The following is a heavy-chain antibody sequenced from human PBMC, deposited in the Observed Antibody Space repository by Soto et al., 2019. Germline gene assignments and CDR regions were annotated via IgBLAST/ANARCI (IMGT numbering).Heavy chain of an antibody. CDR1: GYTFTSYD. Sequence: QVQLVQSGAEVKKPGASVKVSCKASGYTFTSYDINWVRQATGQGLEWMGWMNPNSSNTGYAQKFQGRVTMTRHPSISTAYMEMRSHRSEDTAVYYCARGSPAYYDFWSGDFRGNPDSYGMDVCGQGTKFTVS. CDR2: MNPNSSNT. J-gene: IGHJ6*02. CDR3: ARGSPAYYDFWSGDFRGNPDSYGMDV. V-gene: IGHV1-8*01. D-gene: IGHD3-3*01.